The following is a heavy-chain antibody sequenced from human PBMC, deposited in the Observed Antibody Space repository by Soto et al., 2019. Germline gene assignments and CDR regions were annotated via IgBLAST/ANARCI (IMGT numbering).Heavy chain of an antibody. CDR2: ICPGRRT. J-gene: IGHJ5*02. V-gene: IGHV4-34*02. CDR3: ARGDYGQYDAYNWFDP. D-gene: IGHD3-10*01. Sequence: QVRLQQWGAGLVRPSETLSLTCAVYGGSFNNYCWSWIRQSPGKGLKWIGDICPGRRTNHNPSLKREVTIEMEECKNQFSLRLTSVTVADTAVYYCARGDYGQYDAYNWFDPWGQGNLVTVAP. CDR1: GGSFNNYC.